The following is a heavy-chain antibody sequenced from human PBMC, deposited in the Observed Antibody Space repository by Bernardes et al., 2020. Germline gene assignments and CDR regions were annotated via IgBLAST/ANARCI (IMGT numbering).Heavy chain of an antibody. CDR2: ISGSGGST. CDR1: GFTFSSYA. Sequence: GGSLRLSCAASGFTFSSYAMSWVRKAPGKGLEWVSAISGSGGSTYYADSVKGRFTISRDNSKNTLYLQMNSLRAEDTAVYYCAKDTRVVPATTFDYWGQGTLVTVSS. J-gene: IGHJ4*02. D-gene: IGHD2-2*01. V-gene: IGHV3-23*01. CDR3: AKDTRVVPATTFDY.